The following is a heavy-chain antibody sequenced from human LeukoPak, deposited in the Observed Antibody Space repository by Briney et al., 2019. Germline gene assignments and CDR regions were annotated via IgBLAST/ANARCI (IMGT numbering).Heavy chain of an antibody. CDR1: GFSVSNYA. CDR2: ISSSSSTI. CDR3: ARVDTWFGELNDY. J-gene: IGHJ4*02. Sequence: GGSLRLSCAASGFSVSNYALSWVRQAPGKGLEWVSYISSSSSTIYYADSVKGRFTISRDNAKNSLYLQMNSLRAEDTAVYYCARVDTWFGELNDYWGQGTLVTVSS. V-gene: IGHV3-48*01. D-gene: IGHD3-10*01.